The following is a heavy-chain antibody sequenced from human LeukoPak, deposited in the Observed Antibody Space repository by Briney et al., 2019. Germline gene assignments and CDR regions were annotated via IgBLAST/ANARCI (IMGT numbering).Heavy chain of an antibody. CDR2: IYPGDSDT. CDR3: ARCGTIGTGGDY. V-gene: IGHV5-51*01. CDR1: EYIFTTYW. J-gene: IGHJ4*02. D-gene: IGHD1-1*01. Sequence: GESLKISCKGSEYIFTTYWIDWVRQMPGKGLEWMGSIYPGDSDTRYSPSFQGQVTISADKSISTAYLQWSSLKASDSAMYYCARCGTIGTGGDYWAEGPLVTVSS.